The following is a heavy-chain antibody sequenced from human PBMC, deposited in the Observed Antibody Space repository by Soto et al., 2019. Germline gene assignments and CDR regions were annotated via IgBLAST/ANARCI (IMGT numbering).Heavy chain of an antibody. CDR2: IYWDDDK. D-gene: IGHD5-12*01. V-gene: IGHV2-5*02. J-gene: IGHJ6*02. CDR1: GFSLSTSGVG. Sequence: QITLKESGPPLVKPTQTLTLTCTFSGFSLSTSGVGVGWIRQPPGKALEWLALIYWDDDKRYSPSLKSRLTITKDTSNNQVVLTMTNMDPVDTATYYCAPQWLRYYSYYYGMDVWGQGTTVTVSS. CDR3: APQWLRYYSYYYGMDV.